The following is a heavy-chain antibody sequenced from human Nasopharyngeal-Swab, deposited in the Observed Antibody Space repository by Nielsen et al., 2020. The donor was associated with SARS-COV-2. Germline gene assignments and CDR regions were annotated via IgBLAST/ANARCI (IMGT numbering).Heavy chain of an antibody. V-gene: IGHV3-48*01. CDR1: GFTFSSYS. Sequence: GESLKISCAASGFTFSSYSMNWVRQAPGKGLEWVSYISSSSTIYYADSVKGRFTISRDNAKNSLYLQMNSLRAEDTAVYYCASRYSSSSHYYYYMDVWSKGTTVTVSS. CDR2: ISSSSTI. D-gene: IGHD6-6*01. J-gene: IGHJ6*03. CDR3: ASRYSSSSHYYYYMDV.